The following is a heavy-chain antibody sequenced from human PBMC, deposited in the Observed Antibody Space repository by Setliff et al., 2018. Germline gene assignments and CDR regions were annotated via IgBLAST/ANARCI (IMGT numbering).Heavy chain of an antibody. CDR1: GYSISSGYY. CDR3: ARDGGEY. J-gene: IGHJ4*02. CDR2: INHSGST. Sequence: SETLSLTCAVSGYSISSGYYWGWIRQPPGKGLEWIGEINHSGSTNYNPSLKSRVTISVDKSKNQFSLKLSSVTAADTAVYYCARDGGEYWGQGTLVTVSS. D-gene: IGHD3-16*01. V-gene: IGHV4-38-2*02.